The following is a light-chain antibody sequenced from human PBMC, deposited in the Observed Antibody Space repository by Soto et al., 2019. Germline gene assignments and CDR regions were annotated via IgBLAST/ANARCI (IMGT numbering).Light chain of an antibody. Sequence: DTVLAEASGPLSLSPVQRASLSCXXSPSVSSTYLAWYQQKPGQAPRLLIYGASSRATGIPDRFSGSGSGTDFTLTISRLEPEDFAVYYCQQYGSSPLTFGGGTKVDNK. CDR1: PSVSSTY. J-gene: IGKJ4*02. V-gene: IGKV3-20*01. CDR2: GAS. CDR3: QQYGSSPLT.